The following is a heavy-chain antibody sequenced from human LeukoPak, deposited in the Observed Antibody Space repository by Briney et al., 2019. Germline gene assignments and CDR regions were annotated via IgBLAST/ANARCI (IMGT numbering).Heavy chain of an antibody. J-gene: IGHJ5*02. D-gene: IGHD2-2*01. CDR2: ISAYNGNT. V-gene: IGHV1-18*01. CDR3: ARDQYQLPNNWFDP. CDR1: GYTFTSYD. Sequence: GASVKVSCKASGYTFTSYDINWVRQAPGQGLEWMGWISAYNGNTNYAQKLQGRVTMTTDTSTSTAYMELRSLRSDDTAVYYCARDQYQLPNNWFDPWGQGTLVTVSS.